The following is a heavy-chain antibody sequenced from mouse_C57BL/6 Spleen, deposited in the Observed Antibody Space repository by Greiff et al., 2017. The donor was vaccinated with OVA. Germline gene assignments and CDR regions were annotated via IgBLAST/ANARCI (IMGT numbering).Heavy chain of an antibody. D-gene: IGHD3-3*01. CDR2: IYPGDGDT. V-gene: IGHV1-80*01. J-gene: IGHJ3*01. Sequence: VQGVESGAELVKPGASVKISCKASGYAFSSYWMNWVKQRPGKGLEWIGQIYPGDGDTNYNGKFKGKATLTADKSSSTAYMQLSSLTSEDSAVYFCARGGTRGFAYWGQGTLVTISA. CDR3: ARGGTRGFAY. CDR1: GYAFSSYW.